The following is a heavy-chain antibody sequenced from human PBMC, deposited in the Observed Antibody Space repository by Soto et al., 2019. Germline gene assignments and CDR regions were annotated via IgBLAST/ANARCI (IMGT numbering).Heavy chain of an antibody. CDR2: LYYTGST. CDR1: GGSINSGDYY. D-gene: IGHD3-22*01. J-gene: IGHJ4*02. V-gene: IGHV4-30-4*01. Sequence: SETLSLTCTVSGGSINSGDYYWSWIRQPPGKGLEWIGNLYYTGSTYYNPSLKGRVTISVDTSKKQFSLMVTSVTAADTAVYYCARYRYSDSLKEYYFDYWGQGTLVTVSS. CDR3: ARYRYSDSLKEYYFDY.